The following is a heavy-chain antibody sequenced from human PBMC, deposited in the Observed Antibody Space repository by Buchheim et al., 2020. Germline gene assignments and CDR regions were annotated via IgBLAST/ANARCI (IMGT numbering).Heavy chain of an antibody. D-gene: IGHD2-15*01. CDR1: GYTFTSYY. Sequence: QVQLVQSGAEVKKPGASVKVSCKASGYTFTSYYMHWVRQAPGQGLERMGIINPSGGSTSYAQKFQGRVTMTRDTSTSTVYMELSSLRSEDTAVYYCARERCSGGSCYSHYYYYYGMDVWGQGTT. CDR2: INPSGGST. CDR3: ARERCSGGSCYSHYYYYYGMDV. J-gene: IGHJ6*02. V-gene: IGHV1-46*03.